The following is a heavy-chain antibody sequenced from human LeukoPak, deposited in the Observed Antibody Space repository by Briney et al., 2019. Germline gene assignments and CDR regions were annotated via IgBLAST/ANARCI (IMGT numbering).Heavy chain of an antibody. CDR2: VSDTT. J-gene: IGHJ4*02. V-gene: IGHV3-23*01. CDR3: VSPYGKRFDY. Sequence: GGSLRLSCAASGFTFSSFALSWVRQALGKGLEWVSTVSDTTYYADSVRGRFTISRDNAKNSLYLQMNSLRAEDTAVYYCVSPYGKRFDYWGQGTLVTVSP. CDR1: GFTFSSFA. D-gene: IGHD4-17*01.